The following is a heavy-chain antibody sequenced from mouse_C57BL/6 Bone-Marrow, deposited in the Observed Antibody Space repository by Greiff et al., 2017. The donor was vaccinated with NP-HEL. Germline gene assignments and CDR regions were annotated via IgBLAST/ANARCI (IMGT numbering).Heavy chain of an antibody. CDR2: ISDGGSYT. CDR1: GFTFSSYA. D-gene: IGHD2-4*01. V-gene: IGHV5-4*01. CDR3: ASPLSYDLPYYYAMDY. J-gene: IGHJ4*01. Sequence: EVQVVESGGGLVKPGGSLKLSCAASGFTFSSYAMSWVRQTPEKRLEWVATISDGGSYTYYPDNVKGRFTISRDNAKNNLYLQMSHLKSEDTAMYYCASPLSYDLPYYYAMDYWGQGTSVTVSS.